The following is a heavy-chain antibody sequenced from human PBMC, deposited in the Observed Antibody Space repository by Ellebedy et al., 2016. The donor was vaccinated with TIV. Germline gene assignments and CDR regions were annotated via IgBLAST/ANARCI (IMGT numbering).Heavy chain of an antibody. D-gene: IGHD6-19*01. CDR1: GLTFHNYV. CDR2: IGGSGGDT. V-gene: IGHV3-23*01. J-gene: IGHJ4*02. CDR3: ARSNFCGSGRCQGFDF. Sequence: GESLKISCVASGLTFHNYVINWVRQTPEKGLEWVASIGGSGGDTYYPDSVKGRFTISRDNSKNTVFLQMNSLGAEDTALYYCARSNFCGSGRCQGFDFWGQGTLVTVSS.